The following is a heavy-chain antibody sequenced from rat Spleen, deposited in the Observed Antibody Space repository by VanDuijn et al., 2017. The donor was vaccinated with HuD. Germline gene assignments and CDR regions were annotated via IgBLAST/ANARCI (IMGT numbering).Heavy chain of an antibody. J-gene: IGHJ3*01. D-gene: IGHD5-1*01. CDR1: GFSLTNYH. CDR2: TWIGGNT. Sequence: QVQLKESGPGLVQPSQTLSLTCTVSGFSLTNYHVYWIRQPPGTGLEWMGVTWIGGNTAYNSLLKSRLSISRDTSKSQVFLKMNSLQTEDTAIYFCTRERLSWGFDYWGQGTLVTVSS. V-gene: IGHV2-32*01. CDR3: TRERLSWGFDY.